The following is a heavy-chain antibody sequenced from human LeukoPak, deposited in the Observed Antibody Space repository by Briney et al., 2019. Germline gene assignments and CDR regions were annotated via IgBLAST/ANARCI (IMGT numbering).Heavy chain of an antibody. CDR2: IIPIFGTA. Sequence: ASVKVSCKASGGTFSSYAISWVRQAPGQGLEWMGGIIPIFGTANYAQKFQGRVTITTDESTSTAYMELSSLRSEDTAVYYCARERVVDTAMAFDYWGQGTLVTVSS. J-gene: IGHJ4*02. CDR1: GGTFSSYA. D-gene: IGHD5-18*01. V-gene: IGHV1-69*05. CDR3: ARERVVDTAMAFDY.